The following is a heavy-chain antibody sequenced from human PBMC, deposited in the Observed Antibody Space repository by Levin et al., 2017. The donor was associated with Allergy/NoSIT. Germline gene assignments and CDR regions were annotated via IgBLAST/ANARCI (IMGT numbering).Heavy chain of an antibody. V-gene: IGHV3-33*01. J-gene: IGHJ4*02. CDR1: GLTFSSYG. D-gene: IGHD2-15*01. Sequence: PGGSLRLSCAASGLTFSSYGLHWVRQAPGKGLEWVALIWSDGNNKYYADSVKGRFTISRDNSKNTLYLQMNSLRAEDTAVYYCARDLYCTSSSCSHYFDFWGQGTLVTVSS. CDR2: IWSDGNNK. CDR3: ARDLYCTSSSCSHYFDF.